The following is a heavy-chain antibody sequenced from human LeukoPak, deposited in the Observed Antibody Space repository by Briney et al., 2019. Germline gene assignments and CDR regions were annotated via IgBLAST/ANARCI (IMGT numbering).Heavy chain of an antibody. CDR1: GHSIRSGHY. V-gene: IGHV4-38-2*02. CDR3: ARGGSGWPFDY. CDR2: IYHSGSI. D-gene: IGHD6-19*01. Sequence: PSETLSLTCTVSGHSIRSGHYWGWIRQPPGKGLEWIGNIYHSGSIYYNPSLKSRVTISVDTSKNQISLKMSSVTAADTAVYFCARGGSGWPFDYWGQGTLVTVSS. J-gene: IGHJ4*02.